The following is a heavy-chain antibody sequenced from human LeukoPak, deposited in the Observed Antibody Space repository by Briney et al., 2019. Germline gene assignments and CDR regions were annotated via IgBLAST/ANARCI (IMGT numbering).Heavy chain of an antibody. CDR3: ARRPSYDFRSGYYGVDGLDI. J-gene: IGHJ3*02. CDR2: IYPGDSDT. CDR1: GYSFTSYW. D-gene: IGHD3-3*01. V-gene: IGHV5-51*01. Sequence: GESLKISCKGSGYSFTSYWIVWVRQMPGKGLEWLGIIYPGDSDTRYSPSFQGQVTISADKSISTAYLQWNSLRASDTAMYYCARRPSYDFRSGYYGVDGLDIWGQGTMVTVSS.